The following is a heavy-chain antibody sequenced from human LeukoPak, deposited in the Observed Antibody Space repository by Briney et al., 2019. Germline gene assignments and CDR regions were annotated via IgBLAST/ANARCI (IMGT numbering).Heavy chain of an antibody. CDR2: ISWNSGSI. D-gene: IGHD2-15*01. Sequence: GGSLRLSCAASGFTVDDYAMHWVRQAPGKGLEWVSGISWNSGSIGYADSVKGRFTISRDNAKNSLYLQMNSLRAEDTALYYCAKGYCSGGSCYGFDLWGQGTLVTVSS. CDR1: GFTVDDYA. J-gene: IGHJ5*02. V-gene: IGHV3-9*01. CDR3: AKGYCSGGSCYGFDL.